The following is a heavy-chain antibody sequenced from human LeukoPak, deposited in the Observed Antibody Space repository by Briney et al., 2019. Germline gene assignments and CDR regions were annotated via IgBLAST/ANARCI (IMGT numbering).Heavy chain of an antibody. D-gene: IGHD5-18*01. CDR2: IYPGDSDT. CDR1: GYSFTSYW. V-gene: IGHV5-51*01. Sequence: GESLKISCKGSGYSFTSYWIGWVRQMPGKGLEWMGIIYPGDSDTRYSPSFQGQVTISADKSISTAYLQWSSLKASDTAMYYCARHVTWIQLWNYFDYWGQGTLVTVSS. J-gene: IGHJ4*02. CDR3: ARHVTWIQLWNYFDY.